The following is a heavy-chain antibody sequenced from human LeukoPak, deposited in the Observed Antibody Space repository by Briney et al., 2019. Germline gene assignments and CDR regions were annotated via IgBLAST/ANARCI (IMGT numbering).Heavy chain of an antibody. CDR3: ARVGYNWNYVFDY. J-gene: IGHJ4*02. V-gene: IGHV4-34*01. CDR2: INHSGST. Sequence: SETLSLTCAVYGGSSSGYYWSWIRQPPGKGLEWIGEINHSGSTNYNPSLKSRVTISVDTSKNQFSLKLSSVTAADTAVYYCARVGYNWNYVFDYWGQGTLVTVSS. CDR1: GGSSSGYY. D-gene: IGHD1-7*01.